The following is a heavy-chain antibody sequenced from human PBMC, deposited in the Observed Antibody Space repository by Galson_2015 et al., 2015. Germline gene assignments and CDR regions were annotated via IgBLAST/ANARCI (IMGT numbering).Heavy chain of an antibody. CDR3: AHTESSGSYVLAFEM. D-gene: IGHD1-26*01. CDR2: IYWADDK. V-gene: IGHV2-5*02. J-gene: IGHJ3*02. CDR1: GFSLRTSGGG. Sequence: PELVNPTQPVTLASSLSGFSLRTSGGGVGWIRQPPGKALGWLALIYWADDKRYSPSLKSSLTITKDTSKNPVVLTMTNTDPVDTGTYYCAHTESSGSYVLAFEMWGQGTMVTVSS.